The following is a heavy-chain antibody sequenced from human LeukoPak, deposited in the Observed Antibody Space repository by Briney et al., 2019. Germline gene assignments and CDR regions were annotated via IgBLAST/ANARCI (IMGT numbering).Heavy chain of an antibody. CDR2: ISGSGGTT. J-gene: IGHJ4*02. Sequence: PGGSLRLSCAASGFTFRSYAMNWVRQAPGKGLEWVSTISGSGGTTYYADSVKGRFTISRDNSKNTLYLQVNSLRAEDTAVYYCAKDPHCSGWYFTAFDYWGQGTLVTVSS. CDR1: GFTFRSYA. D-gene: IGHD6-19*01. V-gene: IGHV3-23*01. CDR3: AKDPHCSGWYFTAFDY.